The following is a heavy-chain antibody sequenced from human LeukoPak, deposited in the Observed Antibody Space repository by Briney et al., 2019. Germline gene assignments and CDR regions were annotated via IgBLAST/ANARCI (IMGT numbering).Heavy chain of an antibody. CDR1: GFTFSTYS. Sequence: GGSLRLSCAASGFTFSTYSMNWVRQAPGKGLEWVSSISSSCNYIHYADSLKGRFTIPRDSAKNSLYLQMNSLRAEDTAVYYCAKESGYSSREYDVFDIWGQGTMVTVSS. J-gene: IGHJ3*02. CDR2: ISSSCNYI. D-gene: IGHD6-13*01. CDR3: AKESGYSSREYDVFDI. V-gene: IGHV3-21*06.